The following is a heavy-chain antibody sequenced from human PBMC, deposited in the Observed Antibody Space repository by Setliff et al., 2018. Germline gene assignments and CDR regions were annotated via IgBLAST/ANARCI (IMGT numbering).Heavy chain of an antibody. D-gene: IGHD3-3*01. V-gene: IGHV1-69*13. CDR2: IIPIFGTA. Sequence: SVKVSCKASGGTFSSYAISWVRQAPGQGLEWMGGIIPIFGTANYAQKFQGRVTITADESTSTAYMELSSLRSDDTAVYYCARVLVGYDFWSGYYQTMPHFDYWGQGTLVTVSS. CDR3: ARVLVGYDFWSGYYQTMPHFDY. J-gene: IGHJ4*02. CDR1: GGTFSSYA.